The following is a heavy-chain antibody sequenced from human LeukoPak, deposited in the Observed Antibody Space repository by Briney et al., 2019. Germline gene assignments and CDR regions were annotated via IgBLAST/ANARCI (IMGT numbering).Heavy chain of an antibody. CDR3: AREWHRDAFDI. V-gene: IGHV4-4*07. J-gene: IGHJ3*02. Sequence: PSETLSLTCIVSGGSIRSYYWSWIRQPAGKGLEWIGRIYTTGNTNYNPSLNSRVTMSVDTSKNQLSLKLTSVTAADTAVYYCAREWHRDAFDIWGQGTMVTVSS. CDR2: IYTTGNT. CDR1: GGSIRSYY. D-gene: IGHD1-14*01.